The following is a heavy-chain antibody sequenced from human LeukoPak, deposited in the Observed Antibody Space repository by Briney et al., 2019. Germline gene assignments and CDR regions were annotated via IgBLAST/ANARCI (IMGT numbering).Heavy chain of an antibody. Sequence: GGSLRLSCAASGFTFDDYGMSWVRQAPGKGLEWVSGINWNGGSTGYADSVKGRFTISRDNAKNSLYLQMNSLRAEDTALYHCARGGYGDYHPYFDYWGQGTLVTVSS. J-gene: IGHJ4*02. CDR3: ARGGYGDYHPYFDY. D-gene: IGHD4-17*01. V-gene: IGHV3-20*01. CDR1: GFTFDDYG. CDR2: INWNGGST.